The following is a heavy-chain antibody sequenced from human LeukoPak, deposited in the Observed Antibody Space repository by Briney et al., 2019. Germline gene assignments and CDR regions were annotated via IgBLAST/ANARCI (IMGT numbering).Heavy chain of an antibody. D-gene: IGHD3-10*01. CDR1: GFTVSSNY. Sequence: GGSPRLSCAASGFTVSSNYMTWVRQAPGKGLEWVSILYAGGSTYYADSVRGRFTISRDSSKNTVCLQMNSLRAEDTAVYYCASGGLGARKYYSDPFHYWGQGTLVTVSS. CDR3: ASGGLGARKYYSDPFHY. V-gene: IGHV3-53*01. CDR2: LYAGGST. J-gene: IGHJ4*02.